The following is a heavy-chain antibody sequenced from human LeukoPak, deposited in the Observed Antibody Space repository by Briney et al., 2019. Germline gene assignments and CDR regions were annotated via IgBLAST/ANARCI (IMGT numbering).Heavy chain of an antibody. J-gene: IGHJ6*02. Sequence: ASVKVSCKASGYTFTSYAMLWVRQAPGQRLEWMGWISAGNGNTKYSQKFQGRVTMTRDTSTSTVYMELSSLRSEDTAVYYCARDFQGYYYYGMDVWGQGTTVTVS. V-gene: IGHV1-3*01. CDR3: ARDFQGYYYYGMDV. CDR2: ISAGNGNT. CDR1: GYTFTSYA.